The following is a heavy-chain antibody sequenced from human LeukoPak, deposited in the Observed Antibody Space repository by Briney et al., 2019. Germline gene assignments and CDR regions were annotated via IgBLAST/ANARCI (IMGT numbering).Heavy chain of an antibody. CDR1: GYTFTSYD. Sequence: ASVKVSCKASGYTFTSYDINWVRQATGQGLEWMGWMNPNSGNTGYAQKFQGRVTMTRNTSISTAYMELRSLRSDDTAVYYCARIRGSQLHFDYWGQGTLATVSS. J-gene: IGHJ4*02. CDR3: ARIRGSQLHFDY. D-gene: IGHD1-26*01. CDR2: MNPNSGNT. V-gene: IGHV1-8*01.